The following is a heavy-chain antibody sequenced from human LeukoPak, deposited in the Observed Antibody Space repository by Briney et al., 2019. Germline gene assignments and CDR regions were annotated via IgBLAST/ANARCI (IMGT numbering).Heavy chain of an antibody. V-gene: IGHV3-33*01. D-gene: IGHD3-3*01. CDR3: ARGGTYYDFWSGYSYYYGMDV. CDR2: IWYDGSNK. J-gene: IGHJ6*02. CDR1: GFTFSSYG. Sequence: PGGSLRLSCAASGFTFSSYGMHWVRQAPGKGLEWMAVIWYDGSNKYYADSVKGRFTISRDNSKNTLYLQMNSLRAEDTAVYYCARGGTYYDFWSGYSYYYGMDVWGQGTTVTVSS.